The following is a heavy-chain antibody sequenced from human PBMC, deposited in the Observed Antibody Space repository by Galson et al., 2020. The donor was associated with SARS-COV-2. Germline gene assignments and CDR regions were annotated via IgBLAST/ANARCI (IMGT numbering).Heavy chain of an antibody. D-gene: IGHD1-20*01. V-gene: IGHV3-53*01. J-gene: IGHJ6*02. CDR2: NYSDGGT. Sequence: GSLRLSCAASGFTVSSNYMSWVRQAPGKGLEWVSINYSDGGTYYADSVKGRFTVSRDSSKNTLYLHMNSLRAEDTALYYCATSITGGGMDVWGQGTTVTVSS. CDR3: ATSITGGGMDV. CDR1: GFTVSSNY.